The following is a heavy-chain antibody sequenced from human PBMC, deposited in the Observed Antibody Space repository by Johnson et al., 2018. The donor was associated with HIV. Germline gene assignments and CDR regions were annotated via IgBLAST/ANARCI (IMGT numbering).Heavy chain of an antibody. J-gene: IGHJ3*02. CDR1: GLTFSNAW. V-gene: IGHV3-15*01. Sequence: VQLVESGGGLVKPGGSLRLSCAASGLTFSNAWMSWVRQAPGKGLEWVGRIKSKTDGGTTDYAAPVKGRFTISRDNAKNSMYLQMNSLKTEDTAVYYCTRVREYSGSLGAFDIWGQGTMVTVSS. D-gene: IGHD1-26*01. CDR2: IKSKTDGGTT. CDR3: TRVREYSGSLGAFDI.